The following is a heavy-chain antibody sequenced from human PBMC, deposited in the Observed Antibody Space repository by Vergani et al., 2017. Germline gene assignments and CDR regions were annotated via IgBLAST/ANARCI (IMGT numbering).Heavy chain of an antibody. Sequence: QVQLVQSGAEVKKPGSSVKVSCKASGGTFSSDVISWVRQAPGQGLEWMGGIIPIFGKANYAQKFQGRVTITEDESTSTAYMELSSLRSEDTAVSYCAMGDGLSGSYSYFDYWGQGTLVTVSS. CDR2: IIPIFGKA. CDR1: GGTFSSDV. V-gene: IGHV1-69*01. J-gene: IGHJ4*02. D-gene: IGHD1-26*01. CDR3: AMGDGLSGSYSYFDY.